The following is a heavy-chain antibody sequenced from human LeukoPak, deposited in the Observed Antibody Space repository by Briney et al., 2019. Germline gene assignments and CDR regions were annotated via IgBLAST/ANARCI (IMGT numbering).Heavy chain of an antibody. J-gene: IGHJ4*02. CDR3: ARGVEMATISFDY. D-gene: IGHD5-24*01. V-gene: IGHV4-59*08. Sequence: PSETLSLTCTVSGGSISSYYWSWIRQPPGKGLEWIGYIYYTGSTNYNPSLKSRVTISVDTSKNHFSLKLSSVTAADTAVYYCARGVEMATISFDYWGQGTLVTVSS. CDR2: IYYTGST. CDR1: GGSISSYY.